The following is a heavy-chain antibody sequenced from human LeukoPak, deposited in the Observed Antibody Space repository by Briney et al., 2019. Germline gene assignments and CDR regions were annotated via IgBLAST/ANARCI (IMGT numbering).Heavy chain of an antibody. J-gene: IGHJ4*02. Sequence: PGESLKISCKGSGYSFTTHWIAWVRQLPGKGLEWMGIIYPGDSDARYSPSFQGQVTISADKSISTAYLQWSSLKASDTAIYYCARHAYCGSSSCYGARVHFDLWGQGTLVTVSS. CDR3: ARHAYCGSSSCYGARVHFDL. V-gene: IGHV5-51*01. CDR2: IYPGDSDA. D-gene: IGHD2-2*01. CDR1: GYSFTTHW.